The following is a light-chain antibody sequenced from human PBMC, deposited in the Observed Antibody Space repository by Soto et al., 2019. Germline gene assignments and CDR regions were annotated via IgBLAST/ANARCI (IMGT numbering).Light chain of an antibody. Sequence: DIQMTQSPSSLSASVGYRVTITCRASQSIRSYLNWYQQKPGKAPKLLIYAASSLQSGVPSRFSGSGSGTDLTLTMSSLQPEDVATYCAQPINRTLLYTCGQGTKLEIK. V-gene: IGKV1-39*01. J-gene: IGKJ2*01. CDR3: QPINRTLLYT. CDR1: QSIRSY. CDR2: AAS.